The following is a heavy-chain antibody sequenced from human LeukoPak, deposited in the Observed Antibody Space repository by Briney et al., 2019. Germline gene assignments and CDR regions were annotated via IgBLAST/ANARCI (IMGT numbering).Heavy chain of an antibody. CDR2: ISGSGGST. CDR3: AKDGGTVTTVLFDY. V-gene: IGHV3-23*01. Sequence: PGGSLRLSCAASGFTFSSYGMSWVRQAPGKGLEWVSAISGSGGSTYYADSVKGRFTISRDNSKNTLYLHMNSLRAEDTAVYYCAKDGGTVTTVLFDYWGQGTLVTVSS. D-gene: IGHD4-17*01. J-gene: IGHJ4*02. CDR1: GFTFSSYG.